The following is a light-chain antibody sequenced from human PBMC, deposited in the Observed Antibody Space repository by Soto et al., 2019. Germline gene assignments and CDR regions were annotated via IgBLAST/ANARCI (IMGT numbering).Light chain of an antibody. CDR2: GAS. CDR3: QQYGSSPAT. CDR1: QSVSSSY. V-gene: IGKV3-20*01. Sequence: EIVLTQSPGTLSLSPGERATLSCRASQSVSSSYLAWYQQKPGQAPRLLIYGASSRAAGIPDWFSGSGSGTDSTLTISRLEPEDFVLYYCQQYGSSPATFGQGTKVEIE. J-gene: IGKJ1*01.